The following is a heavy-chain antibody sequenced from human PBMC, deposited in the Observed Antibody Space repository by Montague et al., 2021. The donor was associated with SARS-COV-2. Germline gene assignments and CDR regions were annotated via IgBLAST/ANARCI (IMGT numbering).Heavy chain of an antibody. CDR2: IYSGGNT. V-gene: IGHV3-53*01. D-gene: IGHD2-15*01. CDR3: ARDYCSGGICYEGYGMDV. J-gene: IGHJ6*02. CDR1: GFTVTYNY. Sequence: SLRLSCAASGFTVTYNYISWVRQAPGKGPEWVSVIYSGGNTYYADSVKGRFTISRDDSKNTLYLQMNSLRAEDTAVYYCARDYCSGGICYEGYGMDVWGQGTTVTVSS.